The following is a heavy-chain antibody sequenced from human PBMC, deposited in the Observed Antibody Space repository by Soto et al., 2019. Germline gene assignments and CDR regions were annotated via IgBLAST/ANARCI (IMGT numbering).Heavy chain of an antibody. CDR1: GFTFSGSA. Sequence: EVQLVESGGGLVQPGGSLKLSCAASGFTFSGSAMHWVRQASGKGLEWVGRIRSKANSYATAYAASVKGRFTISRDDSKNTAYLQMNSLKTEGTAVYYCTRGLGIPDYWGQGTLVTVSS. V-gene: IGHV3-73*01. CDR2: IRSKANSYAT. J-gene: IGHJ4*02. CDR3: TRGLGIPDY. D-gene: IGHD7-27*01.